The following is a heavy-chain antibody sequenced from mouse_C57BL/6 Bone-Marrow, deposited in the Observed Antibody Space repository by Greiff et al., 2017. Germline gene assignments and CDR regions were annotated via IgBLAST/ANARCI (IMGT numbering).Heavy chain of an antibody. CDR3: TPPFYYGPYGGFAY. V-gene: IGHV14-4*01. CDR1: GFNIKDDY. Sequence: VHVKQSGAELVRPGASVKLSCTASGFNIKDDYMHWVKQRPEQGLEWIGWIDPENGDTEYASKFQGKATITADTSSNTAYLQLSSLTSEDTAVYYCTPPFYYGPYGGFAYWGQGTLVTVSA. CDR2: IDPENGDT. J-gene: IGHJ3*01. D-gene: IGHD2-1*01.